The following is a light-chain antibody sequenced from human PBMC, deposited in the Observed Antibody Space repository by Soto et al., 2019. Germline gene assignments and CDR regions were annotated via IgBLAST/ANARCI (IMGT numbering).Light chain of an antibody. CDR2: DIT. Sequence: EIVLKPAPATVSLSPGERATFSFRASQPGTRHLALYQHKPAQAPRLLIFDITYRDTGIPARFSVSGVGTALYLTISSLWPEDSAVYYCPQRSNCPRNTFGQGTKLEIK. CDR3: PQRSNCPRNT. V-gene: IGKV3-11*01. CDR1: QPGTRH. J-gene: IGKJ2*01.